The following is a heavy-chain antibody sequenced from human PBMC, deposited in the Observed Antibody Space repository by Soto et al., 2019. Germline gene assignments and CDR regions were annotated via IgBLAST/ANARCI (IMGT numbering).Heavy chain of an antibody. CDR3: PKDLRYFDPWYY. D-gene: IGHD3-9*01. CDR2: ISGSSGST. V-gene: IGHV3-23*01. J-gene: IGHJ4*02. Sequence: GGSLRLSCAASGFTFSSYAMSWVRQAPGKRLEWVSAISGSSGSTYYADSVKGRFTISRDNSKNTLYLQMNSLRAEDTAVYYCPKDLRYFDPWYYWGQATLVTLSS. CDR1: GFTFSSYA.